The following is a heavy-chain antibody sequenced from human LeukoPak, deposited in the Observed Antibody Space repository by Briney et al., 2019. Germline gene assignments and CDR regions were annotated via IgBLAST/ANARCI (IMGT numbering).Heavy chain of an antibody. CDR3: AREIAAAGPRVYYYGMDV. CDR2: ISAYNGNT. D-gene: IGHD6-13*01. V-gene: IGHV1-18*01. J-gene: IGHJ6*02. CDR1: GYTFTSYG. Sequence: ASVKVSCKASGYTFTSYGISWVRQAPGQGLEWMGWISAYNGNTNYAQKLQGRVTMTTDTSTSTAYMELRSLRSNDTAVYYCAREIAAAGPRVYYYGMDVWGQGTTVTVSS.